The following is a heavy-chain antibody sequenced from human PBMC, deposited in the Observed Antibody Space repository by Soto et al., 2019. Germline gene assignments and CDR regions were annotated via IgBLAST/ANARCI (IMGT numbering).Heavy chain of an antibody. V-gene: IGHV3-30-3*01. CDR1: GFTFSSYA. CDR2: ISYDGSNK. J-gene: IGHJ4*02. CDR3: ARSPGPFDY. Sequence: QVQLVESGGGVVQPGRSLRLSCAASGFTFSSYAMHWVRQAPGKGLEWVAVISYDGSNKYYADSVKGRFTISRDNSKNARYLQMNSMRAEDTAVYYCARSPGPFDYLGQGTLFTVSS.